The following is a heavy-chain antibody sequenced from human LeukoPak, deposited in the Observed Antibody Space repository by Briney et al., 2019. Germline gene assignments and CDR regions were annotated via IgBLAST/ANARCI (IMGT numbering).Heavy chain of an antibody. D-gene: IGHD3-22*01. Sequence: GGSLRLSCAASGFTVSSNYMSWLRQAPGKGLEWVSVIYSGGSTYYADSVKGRITISRDNSKNTLYLQMNSLRAEDTAVYYCARDYYDSSGAGSLWGQGTLVTVSS. CDR3: ARDYYDSSGAGSL. J-gene: IGHJ4*02. CDR2: IYSGGST. V-gene: IGHV3-66*02. CDR1: GFTVSSNY.